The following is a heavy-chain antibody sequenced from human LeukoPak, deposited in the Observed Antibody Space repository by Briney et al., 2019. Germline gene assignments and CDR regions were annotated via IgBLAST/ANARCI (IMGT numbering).Heavy chain of an antibody. J-gene: IGHJ3*02. CDR2: IYYSGST. D-gene: IGHD5-24*01. V-gene: IGHV4-30-4*08. Sequence: PSETLSLTCTVSGGSISSGDYYWSWIRQPPGKGLEWIGYIYYSGSTYYNPSLKSRVTISADTSKNQFSLKLSSVTAADTAVYYCARDGRDGYNFAFDIWGQGTMVTVSS. CDR1: GGSISSGDYY. CDR3: ARDGRDGYNFAFDI.